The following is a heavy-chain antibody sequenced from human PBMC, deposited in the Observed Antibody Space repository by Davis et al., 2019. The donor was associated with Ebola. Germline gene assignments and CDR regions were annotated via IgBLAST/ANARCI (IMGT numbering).Heavy chain of an antibody. J-gene: IGHJ4*02. V-gene: IGHV3-21*01. CDR1: GFTFSSYS. CDR2: ISSSSSYI. D-gene: IGHD6-19*01. CDR3: ARSPSKIAVAEHDY. Sequence: GESLKISCAASGFTFSSYSMNWVRQAPGKGLEWVSSISSSSSYIYYADSVKGRFTISRDNAKNSLYLQMNSLRAEDTAVYYCARSPSKIAVAEHDYWGQGTLVTVSS.